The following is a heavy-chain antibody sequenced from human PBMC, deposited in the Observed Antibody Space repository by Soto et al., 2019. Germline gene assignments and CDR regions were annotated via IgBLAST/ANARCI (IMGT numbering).Heavy chain of an antibody. CDR3: SSGHCTNGVCRGYYFDY. D-gene: IGHD2-8*01. J-gene: IGHJ4*02. CDR1: GFTFSSYW. CDR2: INSDGSST. V-gene: IGHV3-74*01. Sequence: GGSLRLACAASGFTFSSYWMHWVRQAPGKGLVWVSRINSDGSSTTYADSVKGRFTISRDNAKNSLYLQMNSLRAEDTAVYYCSSGHCTNGVCRGYYFDYWGQGTLVTV.